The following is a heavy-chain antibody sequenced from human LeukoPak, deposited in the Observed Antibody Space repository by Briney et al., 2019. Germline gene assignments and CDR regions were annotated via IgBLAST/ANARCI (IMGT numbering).Heavy chain of an antibody. D-gene: IGHD6-19*01. CDR3: AKETYSSGWYPYFDY. V-gene: IGHV3-23*01. J-gene: IGHJ4*02. Sequence: GGSLRLSCVASGFTFSSYAMSWVRQAPGKVLEWVSGISGSGGSTYYADSVKGRFTISRDNSKNTLFLQMNSLRAEDTAVYYCAKETYSSGWYPYFDYWGQGTLVTVSS. CDR2: ISGSGGST. CDR1: GFTFSSYA.